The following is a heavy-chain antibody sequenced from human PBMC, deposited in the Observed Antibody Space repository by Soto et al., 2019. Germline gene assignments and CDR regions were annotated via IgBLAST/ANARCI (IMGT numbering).Heavy chain of an antibody. D-gene: IGHD2-2*01. CDR2: TSNSGST. CDR1: GGSITSSGYY. V-gene: IGHV4-31*03. J-gene: IGHJ4*02. CDR3: ARGGGSTKVDY. Sequence: QVQLQESGPGLVKPSQTLSLTCTVSGGSITSSGYYWSWIRQHPGEGLEWMGFTSNSGSTSYNPSLKSRVTISVDTSSNQFSLNLKSVTAADTAVYYFARGGGSTKVDYWGQGTLVTVSP.